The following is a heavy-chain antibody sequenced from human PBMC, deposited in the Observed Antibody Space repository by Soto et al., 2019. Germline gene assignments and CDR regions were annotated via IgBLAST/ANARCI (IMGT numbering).Heavy chain of an antibody. CDR3: AKDCKGGEPAYGMDV. J-gene: IGHJ6*02. CDR1: GFTFSSYG. CDR2: ISYDGSNK. V-gene: IGHV3-30*18. D-gene: IGHD2-2*01. Sequence: QVQLVESGGGVVQPGRSLRLSCAASGFTFSSYGMHWVRQAPGKGLEWVAVISYDGSNKYYADSVKGRFTISRDNSKNTLYLQMNSLRAEDTAVYYCAKDCKGGEPAYGMDVWGQGTTVTVSS.